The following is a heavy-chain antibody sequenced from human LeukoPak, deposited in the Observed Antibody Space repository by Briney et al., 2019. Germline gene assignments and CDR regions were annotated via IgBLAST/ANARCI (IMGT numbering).Heavy chain of an antibody. Sequence: ASVKVSCKASGYTFTSYYMHWVRQAPGQGLEWMGIINPSRGNTSYAQKFQGRVTMTRDMSTSTVYMELSSLRSEDTAVYYCATSYYDILTGYRPLAYWGQGALVTVSS. CDR1: GYTFTSYY. V-gene: IGHV1-46*01. D-gene: IGHD3-9*01. J-gene: IGHJ4*02. CDR3: ATSYYDILTGYRPLAY. CDR2: INPSRGNT.